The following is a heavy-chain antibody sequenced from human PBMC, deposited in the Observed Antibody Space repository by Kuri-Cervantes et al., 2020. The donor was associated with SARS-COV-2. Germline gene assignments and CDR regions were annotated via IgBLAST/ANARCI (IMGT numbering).Heavy chain of an antibody. J-gene: IGHJ3*02. CDR2: IYYSGNT. D-gene: IGHD3-10*01. V-gene: IGHV4-39*01. Sequence: AEPLTLTCTASGVHISSSSYYWGWLRQPPGKGLEWIGRIYYSGNTYYNPSLKSRFTISVDTSKNQFSLKLSSVTAADTAVDYCARSSNHDAFDIWGQGTMVTVSS. CDR3: ARSSNHDAFDI. CDR1: GVHISSSSYY.